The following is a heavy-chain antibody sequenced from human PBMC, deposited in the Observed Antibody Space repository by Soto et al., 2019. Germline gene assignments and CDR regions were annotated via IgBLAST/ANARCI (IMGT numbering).Heavy chain of an antibody. V-gene: IGHV1-8*01. CDR2: MNPNSGNT. Sequence: ASVXVSCKASGYTFTSYDINWVRQATGQGHEWMGWMNPNSGNTGYAQKFQGRVTMTRNTSISTAYMELSSLRSEDTAVYYCARSVLRGSNYYYMDVWGKGTTVTVSS. J-gene: IGHJ6*03. D-gene: IGHD2-8*01. CDR1: GYTFTSYD. CDR3: ARSVLRGSNYYYMDV.